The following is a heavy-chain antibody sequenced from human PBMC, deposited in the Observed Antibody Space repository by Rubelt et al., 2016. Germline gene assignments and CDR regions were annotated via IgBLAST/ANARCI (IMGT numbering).Heavy chain of an antibody. J-gene: IGHJ4*02. CDR3: ARGPYYFDY. CDR2: IGGGGST. D-gene: IGHD2-21*01. CDR1: RFTFSSYA. Sequence: GGGLVQPGGSLRLSCAASRFTFSSYAMSWVRQAPGKGLEWVSTIGGGGSTYYADSVRGRFTIARDNSKNTLYLQMNSLRDEDTAVYYCARGPYYFDYWGQGTLVTVSS. V-gene: IGHV3-23*01.